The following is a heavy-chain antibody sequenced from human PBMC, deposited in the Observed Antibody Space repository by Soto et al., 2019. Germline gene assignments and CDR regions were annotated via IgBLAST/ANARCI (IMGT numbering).Heavy chain of an antibody. Sequence: QLQLQESGSGLVKPSQTLSLTFAVSGGSISSGGYCWSRIRQPPGNGLEWIGYIYHSGSTYYNPSLKSRVTISVDRSKNQFSLKLSSVTAADTAVYYCARGQTAMVSNWFDPWGQGTLVTVSS. CDR2: IYHSGST. D-gene: IGHD5-18*01. CDR3: ARGQTAMVSNWFDP. J-gene: IGHJ5*02. V-gene: IGHV4-30-2*01. CDR1: GGSISSGGYC.